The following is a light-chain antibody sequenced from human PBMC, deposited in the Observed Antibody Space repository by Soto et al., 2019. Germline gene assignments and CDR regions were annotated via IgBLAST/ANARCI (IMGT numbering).Light chain of an antibody. Sequence: EIVLTQSPGTLSLSPGKRATLSCRASQSISSSYLAWYQQRPGQAPRLLIYGASSRATGIPDRFSGSGSGTDFTLTIIRLEPEDFAVYYCQQYDISPWTFGQGTKVDI. CDR1: QSISSSY. CDR2: GAS. V-gene: IGKV3-20*01. J-gene: IGKJ1*01. CDR3: QQYDISPWT.